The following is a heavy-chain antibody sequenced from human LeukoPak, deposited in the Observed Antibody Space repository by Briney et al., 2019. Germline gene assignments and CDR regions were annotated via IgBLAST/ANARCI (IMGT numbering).Heavy chain of an antibody. CDR2: IHYSGNT. V-gene: IGHV4-38-2*02. CDR3: ARGFRGDNFDY. CDR1: DYSISRGFY. Sequence: SETLSLTCTVSDYSISRGFYWGWIRQPPGKGLEWIGTIHYSGNTYYNPSLKSRVTISVDTSKNQFSLKLSSVTAADTAVYYCARGFRGDNFDYWGQGTLVTVSS. J-gene: IGHJ4*02. D-gene: IGHD4-17*01.